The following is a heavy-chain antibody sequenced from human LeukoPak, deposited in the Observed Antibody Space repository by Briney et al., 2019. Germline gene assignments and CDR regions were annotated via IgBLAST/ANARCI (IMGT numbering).Heavy chain of an antibody. V-gene: IGHV4-31*03. CDR3: ARDRLVTSPRGWFDP. CDR2: IYHGGTS. Sequence: SQTLSLTCNVSGGSMTSDGYSWTWIRQHPATGLEWLGYIYHGGTSYYNPSLKGRLSMSMDTSRNQFSLKLTSVTAADTAVYFCARDRLVTSPRGWFDPWGQGTLVTVSS. CDR1: GGSMTSDGYS. D-gene: IGHD2-2*01. J-gene: IGHJ5*02.